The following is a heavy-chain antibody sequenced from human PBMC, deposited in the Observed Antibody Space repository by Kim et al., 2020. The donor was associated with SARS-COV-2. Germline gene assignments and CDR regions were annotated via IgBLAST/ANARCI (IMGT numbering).Heavy chain of an antibody. V-gene: IGHV3-33*01. CDR2: IWYDGSNK. D-gene: IGHD3-22*01. CDR1: GFTFSSYG. CDR3: ARTYDSSGYYPPFDY. Sequence: GGSLRLSCAASGFTFSSYGMHWVRQAPGKGLEWVAVIWYDGSNKYYADSVKGRFTISRDNSKNTLYLQMNSLRAEDTAVYYCARTYDSSGYYPPFDYWGQGTLVTVSS. J-gene: IGHJ4*02.